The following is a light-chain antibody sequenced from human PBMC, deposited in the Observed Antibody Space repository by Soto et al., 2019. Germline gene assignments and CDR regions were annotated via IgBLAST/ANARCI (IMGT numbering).Light chain of an antibody. CDR3: QQYGSSPLT. CDR1: QSVSGY. Sequence: EIVLTQSPGTLSLSAGERATLSCRASQSVSGYLAWYQQTPGQAPRLLIYDPSNRATGIPDRFSGSGSGTDFTLTINRLEPEDFTLYYCQQYGSSPLTFGGGTTVDIK. V-gene: IGKV3-20*01. CDR2: DPS. J-gene: IGKJ4*01.